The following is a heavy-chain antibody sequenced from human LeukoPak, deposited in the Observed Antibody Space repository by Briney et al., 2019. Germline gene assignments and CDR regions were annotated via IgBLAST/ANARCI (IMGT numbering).Heavy chain of an antibody. CDR3: TTGTVGIPDY. CDR2: ISYDGSNE. CDR1: EFTLSSYD. V-gene: IGHV3-30*03. D-gene: IGHD4-23*01. J-gene: IGHJ4*02. Sequence: GGSLRLSCAASEFTLSSYDMHWVRQAPGKGLEWVAVISYDGSNEYYADSVKGRFTISRDNSKNTLYLQMNSLKTEDTAVYYCTTGTVGIPDYWGQGTLVTVSS.